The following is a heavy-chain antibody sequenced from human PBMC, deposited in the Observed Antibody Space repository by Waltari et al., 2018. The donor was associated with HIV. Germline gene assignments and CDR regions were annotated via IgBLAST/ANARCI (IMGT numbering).Heavy chain of an antibody. J-gene: IGHJ6*02. CDR3: ARVRMGDYYYSYGMDV. V-gene: IGHV1-2*02. D-gene: IGHD3-16*01. Sequence: QVQLVQSGAEVKKPGASVKVSCKASGYTFTGYYMYWVRQAPGQGLQWMGWINPKTGGTQYAQELQGRVTMTRDTSISTAYMDLSRLRSDDTAVYYCARVRMGDYYYSYGMDVWGQGTTVTVSS. CDR2: INPKTGGT. CDR1: GYTFTGYY.